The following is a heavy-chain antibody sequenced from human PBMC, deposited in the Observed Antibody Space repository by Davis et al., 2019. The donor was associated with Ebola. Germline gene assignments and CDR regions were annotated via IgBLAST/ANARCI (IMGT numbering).Heavy chain of an antibody. D-gene: IGHD4-17*01. J-gene: IGHJ3*02. CDR3: ARPDFGDYRNEGFDI. V-gene: IGHV5-51*01. CDR2: IYPGDSDT. Sequence: GESLKISCKGSGYSFTDRWIAWVRQMPGKGLEWMGIIYPGDSDTRYSPSFHGHVSISADKSISTAYLQWSSLKASDTAMYYCARPDFGDYRNEGFDIWGQGTMVTVSS. CDR1: GYSFTDRW.